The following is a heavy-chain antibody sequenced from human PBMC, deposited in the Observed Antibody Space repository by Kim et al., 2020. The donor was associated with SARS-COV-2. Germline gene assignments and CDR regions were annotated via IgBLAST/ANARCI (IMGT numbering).Heavy chain of an antibody. Sequence: SETLSLTCTVSGGSISSGGYYWSWIRQHPGKGLEWIGYIYYSGSTYYNPSLKSRVTISVDTSKNQFSLKLSSVTAAETAVYYCATHRALQLLDAFDIWGQGTMVTVSS. CDR3: ATHRALQLLDAFDI. CDR2: IYYSGST. J-gene: IGHJ3*02. D-gene: IGHD2-21*01. V-gene: IGHV4-31*03. CDR1: GGSISSGGYY.